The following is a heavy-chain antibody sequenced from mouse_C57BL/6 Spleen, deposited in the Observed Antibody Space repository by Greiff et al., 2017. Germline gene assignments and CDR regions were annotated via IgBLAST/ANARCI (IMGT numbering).Heavy chain of an antibody. Sequence: VQLQQSGPVLVKPGASVKMSCKASGYTFTDYYMNWVKQSHGKSLEWIGVINPYNGGTSYNQKLKGKATLTVDKSSSTAYMELNSLTSEDSAVYYCARGGSNWYYFDYWGQGTTLTVSS. CDR3: ARGGSNWYYFDY. CDR2: INPYNGGT. V-gene: IGHV1-19*01. CDR1: GYTFTDYY. D-gene: IGHD4-1*01. J-gene: IGHJ2*01.